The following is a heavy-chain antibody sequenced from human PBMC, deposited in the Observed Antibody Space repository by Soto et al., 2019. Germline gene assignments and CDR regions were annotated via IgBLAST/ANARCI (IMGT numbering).Heavy chain of an antibody. CDR3: VRQRTTVITQAYFEY. J-gene: IGHJ4*02. CDR1: GGSVTNSTYY. CDR2: VYYIGRS. Sequence: SETLSLTCTVSGGSVTNSTYYWGWIRQSPGKGLEWIGSVYYIGRSYSKSSVKSRVTISVDTSKNQFSLNLNSVTASDTAVYLCVRQRTTVITQAYFEYLGPGALVTVSS. D-gene: IGHD4-4*01. V-gene: IGHV4-39*01.